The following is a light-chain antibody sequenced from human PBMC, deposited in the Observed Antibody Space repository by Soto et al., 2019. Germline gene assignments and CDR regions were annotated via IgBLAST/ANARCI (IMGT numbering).Light chain of an antibody. CDR3: QQRSGWPST. CDR2: DAS. Sequence: EIVLTQSPATLSLSPGERATLSCRASQSVSSYLAWYQKKPGQAPRLLIYDASNRATGIPARFSGSGSGTDFTLTISSLDPEDFAVYYCQQRSGWPSTFGEGTSVEIK. CDR1: QSVSSY. V-gene: IGKV3-11*01. J-gene: IGKJ4*01.